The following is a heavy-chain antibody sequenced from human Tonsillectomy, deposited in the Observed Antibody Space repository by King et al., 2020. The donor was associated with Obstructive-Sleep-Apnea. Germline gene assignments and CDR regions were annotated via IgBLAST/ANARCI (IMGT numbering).Heavy chain of an antibody. CDR1: GFTFSSYA. J-gene: IGHJ4*02. CDR3: ASFAQWLSAQVDY. D-gene: IGHD3-22*01. CDR2: ISGSGGSS. Sequence: VQLVESGGGLLKPGGSLRLSCAASGFTFSSYAMSWVRQAPGKGLEWVSGISGSGGSSYYADSVKGRFTISRDNSKNTLYLQMNSLRAEDTAVYYCASFAQWLSAQVDYWGQGTLVTVSS. V-gene: IGHV3-23*04.